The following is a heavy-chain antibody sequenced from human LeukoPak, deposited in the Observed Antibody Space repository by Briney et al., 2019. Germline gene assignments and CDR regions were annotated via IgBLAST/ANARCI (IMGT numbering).Heavy chain of an antibody. CDR1: GGSFSGYY. CDR3: ARGRVYGYGSGSYSMDV. V-gene: IGHV4-34*01. J-gene: IGHJ6*04. CDR2: INHSGST. D-gene: IGHD3-10*01. Sequence: SQTLSLTCAVYGGSFSGYYWSWIRQPPGKGLEWIGEINHSGSTNYNPSLKSRVTISVDTSKNQFSLKLSSVTAADTAVYYCARGRVYGYGSGSYSMDVWGKGTTVTVSS.